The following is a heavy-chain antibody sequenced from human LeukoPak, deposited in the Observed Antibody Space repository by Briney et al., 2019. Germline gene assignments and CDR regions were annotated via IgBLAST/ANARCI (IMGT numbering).Heavy chain of an antibody. CDR2: ISSSGSTI. D-gene: IGHD2-2*01. CDR1: GFTFSDYY. J-gene: IGHJ4*02. CDR3: ARDRRRGYCSSTSCPTLDY. Sequence: GGSLRLSCAASGFTFSDYYMSWIRQAPGKGLEWVSYISSSGSTIYYADSVKGRFTISRDNAKNSLYLQMNSLRAEDTAVYYCARDRRRGYCSSTSCPTLDYWGQGTLVTVSS. V-gene: IGHV3-11*01.